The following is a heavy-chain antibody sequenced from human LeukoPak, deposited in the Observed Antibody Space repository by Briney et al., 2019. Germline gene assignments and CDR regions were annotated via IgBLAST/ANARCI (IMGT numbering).Heavy chain of an antibody. D-gene: IGHD6-13*01. CDR1: GYTFTGYY. Sequence: ASVKVSCKASGYTFTGYYMHWVRQAPGQGLEWMGWINPNSGGTNYAQKFQGWVTMTRDTSISTAYMELSRLRSDDTAVYYCARAGESSSSWYAYWGQGTLVTVSS. CDR3: ARAGESSSSWYAY. V-gene: IGHV1-2*04. CDR2: INPNSGGT. J-gene: IGHJ4*02.